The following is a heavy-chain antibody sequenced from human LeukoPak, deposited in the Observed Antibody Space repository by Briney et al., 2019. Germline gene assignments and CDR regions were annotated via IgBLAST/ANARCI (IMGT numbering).Heavy chain of an antibody. CDR1: GYTFTGYY. CDR3: ARLTELGFYSSSWYYYYYGMDV. CDR2: INPNSGGT. Sequence: GASVKVSCKASGYTFTGYYMHWVRQAPGQGLEWMGWINPNSGGTNYAQKFQGRVTMTRDTSISTAYMELSRLRSDDTAVYYCARLTELGFYSSSWYYYYYGMDVWGQGTTVTVSS. J-gene: IGHJ6*02. V-gene: IGHV1-2*02. D-gene: IGHD6-13*01.